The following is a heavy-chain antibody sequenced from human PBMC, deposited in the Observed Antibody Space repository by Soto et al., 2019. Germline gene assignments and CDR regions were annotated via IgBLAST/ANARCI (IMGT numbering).Heavy chain of an antibody. CDR1: GGSVSTDNYY. D-gene: IGHD5-18*01. CDR2: IHNNDTT. CDR3: ARDIRGFSRALDY. V-gene: IGHV4-61*01. Sequence: SETLSLTCSVSGGSVSTDNYYWTWVRQPPGTGLEWIGNIHNNDTTNYNPSLQNRVALSIDPSKNQYSLQLTSVTAADAALYYCARDIRGFSRALDYWGRGTPVTVSS. J-gene: IGHJ4*02.